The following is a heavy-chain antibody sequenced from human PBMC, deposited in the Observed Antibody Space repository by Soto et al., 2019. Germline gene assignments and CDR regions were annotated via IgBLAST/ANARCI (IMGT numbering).Heavy chain of an antibody. CDR2: INPNSSGT. J-gene: IGHJ4*02. D-gene: IGHD2-15*01. Sequence: ASVEVSCKASGYTFNGYNMHWVRQAPGPALEWMGWINPNSSGTNQAQKFQGRVTMTRDTSISTAYMELSRLRSDDTAVYYCAINPVVVVAAFDYWGQGTLVTVSS. CDR3: AINPVVVVAAFDY. CDR1: GYTFNGYN. V-gene: IGHV1-2*02.